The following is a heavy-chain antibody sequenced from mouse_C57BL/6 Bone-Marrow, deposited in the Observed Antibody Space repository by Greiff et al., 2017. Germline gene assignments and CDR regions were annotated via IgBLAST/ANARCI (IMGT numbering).Heavy chain of an antibody. CDR1: GFTFSDYY. Sequence: EVKLVESGGGLVQPGGSLKLSCAASGFTFSDYYMYWVRQTPEKGLEWVAYISNSGGSTYYPDTVKGRFTISRDNAKNTLYLQMSRLKSEDTAMYYCARPREGYDWYFDVWGTGTTVTVSS. V-gene: IGHV5-12*01. J-gene: IGHJ1*03. CDR3: ARPREGYDWYFDV. CDR2: ISNSGGST. D-gene: IGHD2-2*01.